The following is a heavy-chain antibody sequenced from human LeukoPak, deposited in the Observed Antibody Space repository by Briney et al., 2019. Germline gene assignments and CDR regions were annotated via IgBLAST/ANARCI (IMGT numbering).Heavy chain of an antibody. CDR3: ARRRSSFDY. V-gene: IGHV3-30-3*01. CDR1: GFTFSSFA. Sequence: GRSLRLSCAASGFTFSSFAMPWVRQPPGKGLEWVAVISYDGSNKYYADSVKGRFTISRDNSKNTLYLQMNSLRAEDTAVYYCARRRSSFDYWGQGTLVTVSS. CDR2: ISYDGSNK. J-gene: IGHJ4*02. D-gene: IGHD6-6*01.